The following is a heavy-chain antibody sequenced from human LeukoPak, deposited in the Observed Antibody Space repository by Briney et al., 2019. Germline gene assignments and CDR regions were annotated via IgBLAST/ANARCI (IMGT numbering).Heavy chain of an antibody. D-gene: IGHD1-26*01. V-gene: IGHV3-66*02. CDR2: MYSGGGT. CDR3: ARGMGAYDAFDV. Sequence: GGSLRLSCVASGFTVSSNYMNWARQAPGKGLEWVSVMYSGGGTHYADSVQGRFTLSRDNSKSTLYLQMNTLRTEDTAVYYCARGMGAYDAFDVWGQGTMVTVSS. CDR1: GFTVSSNY. J-gene: IGHJ3*01.